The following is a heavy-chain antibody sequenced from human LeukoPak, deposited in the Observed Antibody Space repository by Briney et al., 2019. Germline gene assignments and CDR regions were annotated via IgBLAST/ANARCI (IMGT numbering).Heavy chain of an antibody. V-gene: IGHV4-59*11. CDR1: GGSISSHY. J-gene: IGHJ6*03. Sequence: SETLSLTCTVSGGSISSHYWSWVRQPPGKGMEWVGYIYYSGSTNYNPSLKSRFTISVDTSKNQFSLKLSSVTAADTAVYYCAREKGERPYYDFWSGYSTYYYYMDVWGKGTTVTVSS. D-gene: IGHD3-3*01. CDR2: IYYSGST. CDR3: AREKGERPYYDFWSGYSTYYYYMDV.